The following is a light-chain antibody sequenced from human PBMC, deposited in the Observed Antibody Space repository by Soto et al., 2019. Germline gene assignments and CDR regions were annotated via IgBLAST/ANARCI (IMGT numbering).Light chain of an antibody. Sequence: IVLTQSPGTLSSSPGERATLSCRASQSVSTSNLAWYQQRPGQAPRLLIYGASRRATGIPDRFSGSGSGTDFTLTISRLEPEDFAVYYCEQYDGSPRTFGQGTTVEIK. V-gene: IGKV3-20*01. CDR3: EQYDGSPRT. CDR2: GAS. CDR1: QSVSTSN. J-gene: IGKJ1*01.